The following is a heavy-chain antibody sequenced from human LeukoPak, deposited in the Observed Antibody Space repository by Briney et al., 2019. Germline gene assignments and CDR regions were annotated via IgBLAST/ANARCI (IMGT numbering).Heavy chain of an antibody. CDR3: AREGGIVVVPAAIGSPDAFDI. J-gene: IGHJ3*02. CDR1: GGTFSSYA. D-gene: IGHD2-2*01. V-gene: IGHV1-69*13. Sequence: SVKVSCKASGGTFSSYAISWVRQAPGQGLEWMGGIIPIFGTANYAQKFQGRVTITADESTGTAYMELSSLRSEDTAVYYCAREGGIVVVPAAIGSPDAFDIWGQGTMVTVSS. CDR2: IIPIFGTA.